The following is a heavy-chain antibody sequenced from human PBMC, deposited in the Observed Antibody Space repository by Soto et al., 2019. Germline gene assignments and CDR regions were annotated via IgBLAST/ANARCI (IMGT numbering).Heavy chain of an antibody. CDR3: TEGKLYPSLDFEY. J-gene: IGHJ4*02. Sequence: GWSLRLSCTASGFTFGDYAMSWVRQAPGKGLEWVGFIRSKAYGGTTEYAASVKGRFTISRDDSKSIAYLQMNSLKTEDTAVYYSTEGKLYPSLDFEYWGQGTLVTVS. V-gene: IGHV3-49*04. CDR2: IRSKAYGGTT. D-gene: IGHD2-8*01. CDR1: GFTFGDYA.